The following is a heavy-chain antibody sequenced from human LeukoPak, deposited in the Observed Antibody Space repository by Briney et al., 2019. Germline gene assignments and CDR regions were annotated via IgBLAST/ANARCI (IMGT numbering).Heavy chain of an antibody. Sequence: SETLSLTCTVSGGSMTYYYWSWIRQPPGKGLEWIGYINYSGSTNYNPSLKSRFSISLDTSKNQFSLRLRSVTAADTAVYYCARLMTQGGDYFDYWGQGSLVTVSS. D-gene: IGHD3-16*01. J-gene: IGHJ4*02. CDR2: INYSGST. V-gene: IGHV4-59*01. CDR1: GGSMTYYY. CDR3: ARLMTQGGDYFDY.